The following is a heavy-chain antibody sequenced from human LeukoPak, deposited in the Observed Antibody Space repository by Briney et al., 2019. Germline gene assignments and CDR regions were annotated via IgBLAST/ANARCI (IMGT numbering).Heavy chain of an antibody. V-gene: IGHV1-69*04. Sequence: ASVKVSCKASGGTFSSYAISWVRQAPGQRLEWMGRIIPIFGIANYAQKFQGRVTITADKSTSTAYMELSSLRSEDTAVYYCAREGYGGNAYFYYYGMDVWGRGTTVTVSS. D-gene: IGHD4-23*01. CDR2: IIPIFGIA. J-gene: IGHJ6*02. CDR3: AREGYGGNAYFYYYGMDV. CDR1: GGTFSSYA.